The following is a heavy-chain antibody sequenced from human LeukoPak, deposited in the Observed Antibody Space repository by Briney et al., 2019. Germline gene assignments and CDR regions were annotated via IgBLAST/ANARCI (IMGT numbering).Heavy chain of an antibody. D-gene: IGHD1-7*01. CDR2: ISGSGGST. CDR3: AKGAGTTDYYYYYMDV. Sequence: GGCLRLSCAASGFTFSSYSMNWVRQAPGKGLEWVSTISGSGGSTYYAGSVTGRFTISRDNSKNPLYLQMNSLRAEDTALYYCAKGAGTTDYYYYYMDVWGKGTTVTVSS. V-gene: IGHV3-23*01. CDR1: GFTFSSYS. J-gene: IGHJ6*03.